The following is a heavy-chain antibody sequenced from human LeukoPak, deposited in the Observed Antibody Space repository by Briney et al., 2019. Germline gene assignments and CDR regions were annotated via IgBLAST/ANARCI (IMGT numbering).Heavy chain of an antibody. CDR2: IYYSGNT. D-gene: IGHD4-17*01. CDR1: GFTVSSNY. V-gene: IGHV4-30-4*08. J-gene: IGHJ4*02. Sequence: LRLSCAASGFTVSSNYMSWVRQPPGKGLEWIGYIYYSGNTYYNPSLKSRVTISVDTSKNQFSLKLNSVTAADTAVYYCARMKEVGDYVDYWGQGTLVTVSS. CDR3: ARMKEVGDYVDY.